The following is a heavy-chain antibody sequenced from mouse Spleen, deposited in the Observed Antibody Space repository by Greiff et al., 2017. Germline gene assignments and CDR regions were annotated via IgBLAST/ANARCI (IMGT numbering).Heavy chain of an antibody. CDR2: IYPGDGDT. J-gene: IGHJ2*01. CDR3: AIYGFDY. V-gene: IGHV1-82*01. Sequence: VQLQQSGPELVKPGASVKISCKASGYAFSSSWMNWVKQRPGKGLEWIGRIYPGDGDTNYNGKFKGKATLTADKSSSTAYMQLSSLTSEDSAVYFCAIYGFDYWGQGTTLTVSS. CDR1: GYAFSSSW. D-gene: IGHD1-1*02.